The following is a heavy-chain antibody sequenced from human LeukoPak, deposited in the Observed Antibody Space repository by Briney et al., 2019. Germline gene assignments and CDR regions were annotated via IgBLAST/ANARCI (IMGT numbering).Heavy chain of an antibody. Sequence: SETLSLTCTVSGGSISSYYWSWIRQPAGKGLEWIGRVYTSGSTNYNPSLKSRVTMSVDTSENQFSLKLSSVTAADTAVYYCAGDPFNWNYFDYWGQGTLVTVSS. V-gene: IGHV4-4*07. CDR1: GGSISSYY. J-gene: IGHJ4*02. CDR2: VYTSGST. CDR3: AGDPFNWNYFDY. D-gene: IGHD1-20*01.